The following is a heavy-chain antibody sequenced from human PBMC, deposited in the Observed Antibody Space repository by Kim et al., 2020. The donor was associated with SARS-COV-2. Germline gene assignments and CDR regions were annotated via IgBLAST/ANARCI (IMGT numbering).Heavy chain of an antibody. J-gene: IGHJ4*02. CDR3: AKLYSSANVDY. CDR2: T. Sequence: TSYADPVKGRFTISSENSKNTLYLQMNSLRAEDTAVYYCAKLYSSANVDYWGQGTLVTVSS. D-gene: IGHD6-19*01. V-gene: IGHV3-23*01.